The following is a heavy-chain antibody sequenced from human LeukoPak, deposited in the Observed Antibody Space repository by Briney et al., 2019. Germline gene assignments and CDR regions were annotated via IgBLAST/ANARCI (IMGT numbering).Heavy chain of an antibody. D-gene: IGHD6-6*01. CDR3: ATIAARPGGYYYYMDV. CDR2: IYYSGST. CDR1: GGSISSYY. Sequence: SETLSLTCTVSGGSISSYYWSWIRQPPGKGLEWIGYIYYSGSTNYNPSLKSRVTISVDTPKNQFSLKLSSVTAADTAVYYCATIAARPGGYYYYMDVWGKGTTVTVSS. V-gene: IGHV4-59*01. J-gene: IGHJ6*03.